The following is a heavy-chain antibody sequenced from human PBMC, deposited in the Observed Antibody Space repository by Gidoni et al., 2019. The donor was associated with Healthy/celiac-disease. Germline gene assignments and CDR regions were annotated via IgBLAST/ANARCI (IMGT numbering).Heavy chain of an antibody. Sequence: SGRCVSWRRQAPGKALEWLARMDWDGDKYYGTSLKTRLTISKGTCKNQVVLTITNMDPVDTATYYGARIRIDFWGGYYRDTAPYYSYGMDVWGQGTPVTVSS. D-gene: IGHD3-3*01. CDR3: ARIRIDFWGGYYRDTAPYYSYGMDV. CDR2: MDWDGDK. V-gene: IGHV2-70*11. J-gene: IGHJ6*02. CDR1: SGRC.